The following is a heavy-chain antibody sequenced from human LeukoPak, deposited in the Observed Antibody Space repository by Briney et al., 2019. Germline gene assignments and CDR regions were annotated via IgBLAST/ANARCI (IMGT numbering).Heavy chain of an antibody. V-gene: IGHV4-61*01. Sequence: SQTLSLTCTVSGGSISSGSYYWSWIRQPPGKGLEWIGYIYYSGSTNYNPSLKSRVTISVDTSKNQFSLKLSSVTAADTAVYYCARVTYGSGSPEFDYWGQGTLVTVSS. CDR1: GGSISSGSYY. J-gene: IGHJ4*02. D-gene: IGHD3-10*01. CDR2: IYYSGST. CDR3: ARVTYGSGSPEFDY.